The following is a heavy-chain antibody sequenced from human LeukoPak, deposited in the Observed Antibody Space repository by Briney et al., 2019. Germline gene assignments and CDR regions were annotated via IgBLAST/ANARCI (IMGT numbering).Heavy chain of an antibody. Sequence: GGSLRLSCAASGFTFSSYSMNWVRQAPGKGLEWVSSISSSSSYIYYADSVKGRFTISRDNTKNSLYLQMNSLRAEDTAVYYCVREDYDFSSGYYSKVNFDYWGQGTLVTVSS. CDR3: VREDYDFSSGYYSKVNFDY. J-gene: IGHJ4*02. CDR1: GFTFSSYS. D-gene: IGHD3-3*01. V-gene: IGHV3-21*01. CDR2: ISSSSSYI.